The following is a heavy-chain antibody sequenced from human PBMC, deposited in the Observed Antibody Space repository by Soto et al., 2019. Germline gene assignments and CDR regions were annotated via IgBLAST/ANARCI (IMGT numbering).Heavy chain of an antibody. CDR2: IDPSDSYT. CDR1: GYSFTSYW. Sequence: GESLKISCKGSGYSFTSYWISWVRQMPGKGLEWMGRIDPSDSYTNYSPSFQGHVTISADKSISTAYLQWSSLKASDTAMYYCARSYYYDSSGYYYDGYYYYGMDGWGQGTTVTVSS. D-gene: IGHD3-22*01. V-gene: IGHV5-10-1*01. J-gene: IGHJ6*02. CDR3: ARSYYYDSSGYYYDGYYYYGMDG.